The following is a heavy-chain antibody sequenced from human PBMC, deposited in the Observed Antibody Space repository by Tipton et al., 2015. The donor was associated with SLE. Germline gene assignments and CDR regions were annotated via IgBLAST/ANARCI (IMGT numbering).Heavy chain of an antibody. J-gene: IGHJ5*02. Sequence: TLSLPCTVSGGSISTGPYYWTWIRQPAGKGLEWIGRVYRSGSTDYNPSLKSRVTISVDTSKNQFSLKVTSVTTADTAVYYCARMRGGYNAHHWGQGILVTVSS. CDR3: ARMRGGYNAHH. D-gene: IGHD5-24*01. CDR1: GGSISTGPYY. CDR2: VYRSGST. V-gene: IGHV4-61*02.